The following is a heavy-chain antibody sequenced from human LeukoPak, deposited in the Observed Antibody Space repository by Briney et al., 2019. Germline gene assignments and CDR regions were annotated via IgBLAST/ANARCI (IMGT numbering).Heavy chain of an antibody. CDR3: AAHSSGWYYHFDY. CDR2: IYYSGST. CDR1: GGSISSGGYY. D-gene: IGHD6-19*01. J-gene: IGHJ4*02. V-gene: IGHV4-31*03. Sequence: SETLSLTCTVSGGSISSGGYYWSWIHQHPGKGLEWIGYIYYSGSTYYNPSLKSRVTISVDTSKNQFSLKLSSVTAADTAVYYCAAHSSGWYYHFDYWGQGTLVTVSS.